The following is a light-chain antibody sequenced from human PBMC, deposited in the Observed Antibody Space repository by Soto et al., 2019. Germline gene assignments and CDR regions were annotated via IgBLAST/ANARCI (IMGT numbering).Light chain of an antibody. CDR3: QQYNDWPRT. Sequence: EIVLTQSPGTLSLSPGERATLSCRASQTISNTFLAWYQQRPGQSPRLLIYGASGRAAGIPDRFSGSGSGTDFTLSISRLEPEDFAVYYCQQYNDWPRTFGQGTKVDI. CDR1: QTISNTF. CDR2: GAS. V-gene: IGKV3-20*01. J-gene: IGKJ1*01.